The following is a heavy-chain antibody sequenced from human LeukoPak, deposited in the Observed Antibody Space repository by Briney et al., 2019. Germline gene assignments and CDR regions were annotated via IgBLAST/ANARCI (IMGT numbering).Heavy chain of an antibody. CDR1: GFTFSSYG. CDR3: AKDFEYFGVPAASPFDY. V-gene: IGHV3-33*06. CDR2: IWYDGSNK. Sequence: PGRSLRLSCAASGFTFSSYGMHWVRQAPGKGLEWGAVIWYDGSNKYYADSVKGRFTISRDNSKNTLYLQMNSLRAEDTAVYYCAKDFEYFGVPAASPFDYWGQGTLVTVSS. J-gene: IGHJ4*02. D-gene: IGHD2-2*01.